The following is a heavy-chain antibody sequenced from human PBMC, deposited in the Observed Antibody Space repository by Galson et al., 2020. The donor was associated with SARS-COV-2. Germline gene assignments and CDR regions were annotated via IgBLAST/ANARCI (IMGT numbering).Heavy chain of an antibody. CDR3: ARDWVMSTSGWEWSPPGAFFDL. J-gene: IGHJ4*02. CDR1: GFKFSSYA. CDR2: ISGSGDTT. Sequence: GESLKISCSASGFKFSSYAMNWVRQAPGKGLEWVAAISGSGDTTYYADSVRGRFTISRDNPKNTLFLQVNGLRVGDTAKYFCARDWVMSTSGWEWSPPGAFFDLWGQGTLLTVSS. D-gene: IGHD3-3*01. V-gene: IGHV3-23*01.